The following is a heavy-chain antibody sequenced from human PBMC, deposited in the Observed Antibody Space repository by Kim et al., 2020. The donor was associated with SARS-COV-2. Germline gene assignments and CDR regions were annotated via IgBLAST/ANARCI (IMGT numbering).Heavy chain of an antibody. V-gene: IGHV1-69*13. CDR2: IIPIFGTA. CDR3: ARDLYYDSSGSTLSWFDP. Sequence: SVKVSCKASGGTFSSYAISWVRQAPGQGLEWMGGIIPIFGTANYAQKFQGRVTITADESTSTAYMELSSLRSEDTAVYYCARDLYYDSSGSTLSWFDPWGQGTLVTVSS. CDR1: GGTFSSYA. D-gene: IGHD3-22*01. J-gene: IGHJ5*02.